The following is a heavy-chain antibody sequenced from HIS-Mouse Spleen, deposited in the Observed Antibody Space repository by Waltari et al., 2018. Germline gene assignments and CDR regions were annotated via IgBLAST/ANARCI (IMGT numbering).Heavy chain of an antibody. CDR2: NYYSGST. J-gene: IGHJ2*01. CDR1: GGSISSSSYY. V-gene: IGHV4-39*07. CDR3: AREIPYSSSWYDWYFDL. Sequence: QLQLQESGPGLVKPSETLSLTCTVSGGSISSSSYYWCWIRQPPGKGPEWIGRNYYSGSTYYNPSLKSRVTISVDTSKNQFSLKLSSVTAADTAVYYCAREIPYSSSWYDWYFDLWGRGTLVTVSS. D-gene: IGHD6-13*01.